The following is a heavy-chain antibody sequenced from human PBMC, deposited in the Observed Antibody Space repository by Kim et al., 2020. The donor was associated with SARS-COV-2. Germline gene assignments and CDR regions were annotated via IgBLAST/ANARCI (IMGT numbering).Heavy chain of an antibody. V-gene: IGHV5-51*01. CDR3: ARLSCSAVSCFVPLDY. Sequence: GESLKISCKGSGYTFTSYWIGCVRQMPGKGLEWMGSIYPGDSDTRYSPSFQGQVTISADKSITTAYLQWSSLKASDTAIYYCARLSCSAVSCFVPLDYWGQGTLVTVSS. J-gene: IGHJ4*02. D-gene: IGHD2-15*01. CDR1: GYTFTSYW. CDR2: IYPGDSDT.